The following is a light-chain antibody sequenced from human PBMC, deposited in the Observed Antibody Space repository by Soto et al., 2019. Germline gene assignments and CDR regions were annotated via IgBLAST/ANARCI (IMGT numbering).Light chain of an antibody. V-gene: IGKV3-20*01. J-gene: IGKJ4*01. CDR2: GAS. Sequence: LTQSPGTLSLSPGERATLSCRAGQSVSSSSLAWYQQKPGQAPRLLIYGASRRATGIPDRFSGSGSGTDFTLTISRLEPEDFAVYYCQQYNSSPTFGGGTKV. CDR3: QQYNSSPT. CDR1: QSVSSSS.